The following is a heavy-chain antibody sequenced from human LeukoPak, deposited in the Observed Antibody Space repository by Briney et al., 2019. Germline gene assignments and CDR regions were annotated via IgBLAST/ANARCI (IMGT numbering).Heavy chain of an antibody. J-gene: IGHJ3*02. V-gene: IGHV3-21*01. Sequence: PGGSLRLSCAASGFTFSSYSMNWVRQAPGKGLEWVSSISSSSSYMYYADSVKGRFTISRDNAKNSLYLQMNSLRAEDTAVYYCARDTHGDAFDIGAKGQWSPSLQ. D-gene: IGHD5-24*01. CDR2: ISSSSSYM. CDR1: GFTFSSYS. CDR3: ARDTHGDAFDI.